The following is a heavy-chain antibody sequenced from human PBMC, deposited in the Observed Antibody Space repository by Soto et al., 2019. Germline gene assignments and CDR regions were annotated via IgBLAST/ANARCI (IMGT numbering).Heavy chain of an antibody. Sequence: QVQLVQSGAEVKKPGASVKVSCKASGYTFTGYYIHWVRQAPGQGPEWLGWTNTNTGGTNYAQKFKVRVTVTRDTSTNTAYMDLYRLTSDDTAVYYCVRDRVPTAPEFDYWGQGTLITVSS. V-gene: IGHV1-2*02. J-gene: IGHJ4*02. CDR1: GYTFTGYY. CDR3: VRDRVPTAPEFDY. CDR2: TNTNTGGT. D-gene: IGHD5-12*01.